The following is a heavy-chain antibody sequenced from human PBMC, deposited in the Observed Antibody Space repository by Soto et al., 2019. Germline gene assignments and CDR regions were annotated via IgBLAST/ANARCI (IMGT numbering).Heavy chain of an antibody. D-gene: IGHD2-21*02. CDR3: AREAYCGGDCPLPLKYYYYGMDV. V-gene: IGHV4-28*03. CDR2: IYYSGST. Sequence: SETLSLTCAVSGYSISSSNWWGWIRQPPGKGLEWIGYIYYSGSTYYNASLKSRVTMSVDTSKNQFSLKLSSVTAVDTAVYYCAREAYCGGDCPLPLKYYYYGMDVWGQGSTVTVSS. CDR1: GYSISSSNW. J-gene: IGHJ6*02.